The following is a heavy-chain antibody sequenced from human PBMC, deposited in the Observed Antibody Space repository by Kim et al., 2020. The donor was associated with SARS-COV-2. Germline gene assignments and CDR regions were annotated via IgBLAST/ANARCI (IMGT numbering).Heavy chain of an antibody. Sequence: GGSLRLSCAASGFTFNTYAMSWVRQIPGKGLEWVSSISASGSNIFYADSVQGRFTISRDNSKNTVYLQMKSLRAEDTAVYYCAKELVHCRTWGTDWDVWG. CDR3: AKELVHCRTWGTDWDV. CDR2: ISASGSNI. CDR1: GFTFNTYA. J-gene: IGHJ6*01. D-gene: IGHD1-1*01. V-gene: IGHV3-23*01.